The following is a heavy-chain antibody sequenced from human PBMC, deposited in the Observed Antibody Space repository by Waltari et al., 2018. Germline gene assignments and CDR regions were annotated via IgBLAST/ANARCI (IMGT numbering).Heavy chain of an antibody. CDR1: GGSISSYY. CDR2: ISTSWST. V-gene: IGHV4-4*07. D-gene: IGHD6-6*01. Sequence: QVQLQESGPGLVKPSETLSLTCTVSGGSISSYYWSWIRQTAGKGLEWIGRISTSWSTNYNPALKSRVTMSVDTSKNQFSLKLSSVTAADTAVYYCARSGQLVPPYSYYMDVWGKGTTVTISS. CDR3: ARSGQLVPPYSYYMDV. J-gene: IGHJ6*03.